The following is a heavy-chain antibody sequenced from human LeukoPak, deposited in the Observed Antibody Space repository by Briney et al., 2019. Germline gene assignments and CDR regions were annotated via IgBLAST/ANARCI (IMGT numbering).Heavy chain of an antibody. CDR1: GYTFTSYD. V-gene: IGHV1-8*01. CDR3: ARDPSVAGDNXFDP. D-gene: IGHD6-19*01. J-gene: IGHJ5*02. CDR2: MNPNSGNT. Sequence: ASVKVSCKASGYTFTSYDINWVRQATGQGLEWMGWMNPNSGNTGYAQKFQGRVTMTRNTSISTAYMELSRLRSDDTAVYYCARDPSVAGDNXFDPWGXXXLVTVSS.